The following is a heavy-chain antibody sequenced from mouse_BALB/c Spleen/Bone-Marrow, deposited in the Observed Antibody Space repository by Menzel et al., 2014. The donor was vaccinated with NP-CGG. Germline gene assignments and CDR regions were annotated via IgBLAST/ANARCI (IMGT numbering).Heavy chain of an antibody. Sequence: QVQLQQSGPGLVQPSQSLSITCTVSGFSLTSYGVHWVRQSPGKGLEWLGVIWSGGSTDYNAAFKSRLSISKDNSKSQFFFKMNSLQPNDTAIYYCARMDRSSYAMDYWGQGTSVTVSS. CDR3: ARMDRSSYAMDY. CDR1: GFSLTSYG. D-gene: IGHD2-14*01. J-gene: IGHJ4*01. CDR2: IWSGGST. V-gene: IGHV2-2*02.